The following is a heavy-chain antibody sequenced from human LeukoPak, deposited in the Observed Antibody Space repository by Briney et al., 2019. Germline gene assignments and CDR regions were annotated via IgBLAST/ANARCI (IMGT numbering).Heavy chain of an antibody. Sequence: PSETLSLTCTVSGGSIRSRSYNWGWIRQPPRKRLEWSGSIYYSGSTYYNPSLKSRVTISVDTSKNQFSLKLSAVTAADTAVYYCARRRPTMIVVVTHKPDAFDIWGQGTMVTVSS. J-gene: IGHJ3*02. CDR2: IYYSGST. D-gene: IGHD3-22*01. CDR3: ARRRPTMIVVVTHKPDAFDI. V-gene: IGHV4-39*01. CDR1: GGSIRSRSYN.